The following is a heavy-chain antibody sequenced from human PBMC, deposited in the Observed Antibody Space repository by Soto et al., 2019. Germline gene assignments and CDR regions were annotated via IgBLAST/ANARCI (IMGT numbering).Heavy chain of an antibody. J-gene: IGHJ6*03. CDR3: VRDLGRYFRSGYMDL. D-gene: IGHD3-9*01. CDR2: INEDSTYI. V-gene: IGHV3-21*02. CDR1: GFAFNTYS. Sequence: EVQLVESGGGLVKPGGSLRLSCTASGFAFNTYSMNWVRQAPGKGLEWVSSINEDSTYIYYADSLRGRITISRDNAKDSLFLQMNSLRPDDTAVYYCVRDLGRYFRSGYMDLRGDGATVTVSS.